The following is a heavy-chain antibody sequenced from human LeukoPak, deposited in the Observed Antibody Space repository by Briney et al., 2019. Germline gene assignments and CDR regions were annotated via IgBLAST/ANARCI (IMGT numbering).Heavy chain of an antibody. CDR2: ISGSGGTT. Sequence: GGSLRLSCAASGLTFNSYAMTWVRQAPGTGLEWVSAISGSGGTTYYADSVKGRFAISRDNSKNTLYLQMNSLRVEDTAVYYCAKGPCIAAAGCYFDYWGQGTLVTVSS. CDR3: AKGPCIAAAGCYFDY. V-gene: IGHV3-23*01. J-gene: IGHJ4*02. CDR1: GLTFNSYA. D-gene: IGHD6-13*01.